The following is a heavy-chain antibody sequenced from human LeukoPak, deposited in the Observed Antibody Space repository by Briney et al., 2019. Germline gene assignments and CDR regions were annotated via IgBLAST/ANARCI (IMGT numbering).Heavy chain of an antibody. CDR3: ARDTGFSMVRGILF. D-gene: IGHD3-10*01. J-gene: IGHJ4*02. CDR2: INTNTGNP. CDR1: GYTVTSYA. V-gene: IGHV7-4-1*02. Sequence: ASVKVSCKASGYTVTSYAMNWVRQAPGQGLEWMGWINTNTGNPTYAQGFTGRFVFSLDTSVSTAYLQISSLKAEDTAVYYCARDTGFSMVRGILFWGQGTLVTVSS.